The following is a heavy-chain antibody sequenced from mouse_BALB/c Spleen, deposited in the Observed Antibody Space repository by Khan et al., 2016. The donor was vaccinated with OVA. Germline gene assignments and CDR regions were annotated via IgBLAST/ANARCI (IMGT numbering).Heavy chain of an antibody. CDR1: GSSIPSDYA. J-gene: IGHJ1*01. V-gene: IGHV3-2*02. Sequence: EVQLQQSGPGLVKPSQSLALTCTVSGSSIPSDYAWNWIRQFPGSKLEWMGYIRNSGNTSYNPSLKSRITITRDTSKNQFFLQLNSVTTEDTATYYCGRECNLYFDVWGAGTTVTVSS. CDR3: GRECNLYFDV. CDR2: IRNSGNT.